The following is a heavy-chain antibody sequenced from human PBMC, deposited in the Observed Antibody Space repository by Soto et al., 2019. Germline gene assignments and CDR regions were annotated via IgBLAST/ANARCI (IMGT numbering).Heavy chain of an antibody. Sequence: QVQLVESGGGVVQPGRSLRLSCAASGLTFSNYAMHWVRQAPGKGLEWVAVISYDGGSKYYADSVKGRFTISRDNTKNTLYLQMNSLGAEDTAVYYCARDVNYGDYFSYAFDMWGQGTMVTVSA. CDR2: ISYDGGSK. CDR1: GLTFSNYA. V-gene: IGHV3-30-3*01. J-gene: IGHJ3*02. D-gene: IGHD4-17*01. CDR3: ARDVNYGDYFSYAFDM.